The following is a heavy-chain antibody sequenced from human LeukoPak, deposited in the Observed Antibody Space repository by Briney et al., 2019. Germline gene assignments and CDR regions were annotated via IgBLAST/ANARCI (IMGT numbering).Heavy chain of an antibody. CDR3: ARDGAIQLERRGYYYGMDV. Sequence: SETLSLTCTVSGGSIGSYYWSWIRQPPGKGLEWIGYIYYSGSTNYNPSLKSRVTISVDTSKNQFSLKLSSVTAADTAVYYCARDGAIQLERRGYYYGMDVWGKGTTVTVSS. V-gene: IGHV4-59*01. CDR1: GGSIGSYY. J-gene: IGHJ6*04. D-gene: IGHD1-1*01. CDR2: IYYSGST.